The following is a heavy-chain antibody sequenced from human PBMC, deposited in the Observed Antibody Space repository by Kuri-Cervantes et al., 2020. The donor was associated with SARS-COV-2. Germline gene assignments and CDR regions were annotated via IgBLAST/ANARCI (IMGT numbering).Heavy chain of an antibody. CDR2: ISYDGSNK. CDR1: GFTFSSYA. J-gene: IGHJ4*02. CDR3: ARDHRIAVAALDY. V-gene: IGHV3-30-3*01. Sequence: GGSLRLSCAVSGFTFSSYAMHWVRQAPGKGLEWVAVISYDGSNKYYADSVKGRFTISRDNSKNTLYLQMNSLRAEDTAVYYCARDHRIAVAALDYWGQGTLVTVSS. D-gene: IGHD6-19*01.